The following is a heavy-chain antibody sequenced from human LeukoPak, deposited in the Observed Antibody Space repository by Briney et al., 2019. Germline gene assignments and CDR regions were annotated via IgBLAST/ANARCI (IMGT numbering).Heavy chain of an antibody. CDR1: GFTFSSYA. Sequence: PGGSLRLSCAASGFTFSSYAMSWVRQAPGKGLEWVSAISGSGGSTYYADSVKGRFTISRDNSKNTLYLQMNSLRAEDTAVYYCAKDLGYCSGGSCYSSFYFDYWGQGTLVTVSS. J-gene: IGHJ4*02. V-gene: IGHV3-23*01. D-gene: IGHD2-15*01. CDR3: AKDLGYCSGGSCYSSFYFDY. CDR2: ISGSGGST.